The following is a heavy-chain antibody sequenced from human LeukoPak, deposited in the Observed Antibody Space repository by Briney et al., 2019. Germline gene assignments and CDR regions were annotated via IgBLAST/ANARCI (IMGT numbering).Heavy chain of an antibody. J-gene: IGHJ4*02. CDR2: ISSSGSTI. V-gene: IGHV3-48*03. CDR1: GFTFSSYE. D-gene: IGHD1-14*01. CDR3: ARDGEPTLFDY. Sequence: GGSLRLSCAASGFTFSSYEMNWVRQAPGKGLEWVSYISSSGSTIYYADSVKGRFTISRDNAKNSLYLQMNSLRAEDTAVYYYARDGEPTLFDYWGQGTLVTVSS.